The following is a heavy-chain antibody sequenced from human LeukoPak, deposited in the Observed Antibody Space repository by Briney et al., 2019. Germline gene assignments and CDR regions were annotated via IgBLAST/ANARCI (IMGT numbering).Heavy chain of an antibody. J-gene: IGHJ4*02. CDR3: AGWELGYYFDY. V-gene: IGHV3-66*01. Sequence: GGSLRLSCAASGFTVSSNYMSWVRQAPGKGLEWVSVIYSGGSTYYADSVKGRFTISRDNSKNTLYLQMNSLRAEDTAVYYCAGWELGYYFDYWGQGTLVTVSS. D-gene: IGHD1-26*01. CDR1: GFTVSSNY. CDR2: IYSGGST.